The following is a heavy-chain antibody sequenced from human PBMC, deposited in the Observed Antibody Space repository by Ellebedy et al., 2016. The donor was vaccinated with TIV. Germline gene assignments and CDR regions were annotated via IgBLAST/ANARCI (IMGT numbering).Heavy chain of an antibody. CDR1: GFTFSSYS. V-gene: IGHV3-48*04. Sequence: GGSLRLXXAASGFTFSSYSMNWVRQAPGKGLEWVSSISSSSSTIYYADSVKGRFTISRDNAKNSLYLQMNSLRAEDTAVYYCAREEWELQSNYWGQGTLVTVSS. CDR3: AREEWELQSNY. J-gene: IGHJ4*02. D-gene: IGHD1-26*01. CDR2: ISSSSSTI.